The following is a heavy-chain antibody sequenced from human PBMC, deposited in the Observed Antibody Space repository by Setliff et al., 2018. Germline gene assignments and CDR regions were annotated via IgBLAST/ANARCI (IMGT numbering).Heavy chain of an antibody. CDR3: ARAAAPAGGRVYYGL. Sequence: QTGGSLRLSCAASGFIFGSDYMGWIRQTPGKGLEWVANIRHDGGGINYVDSVKGRFTISRDNAENSLYLQMDILRVEDTAIYYCARAAAPAGGRVYYGLWGQGTLVTVSS. J-gene: IGHJ4*02. D-gene: IGHD6-13*01. CDR2: IRHDGGGI. V-gene: IGHV3-7*03. CDR1: GFIFGSDY.